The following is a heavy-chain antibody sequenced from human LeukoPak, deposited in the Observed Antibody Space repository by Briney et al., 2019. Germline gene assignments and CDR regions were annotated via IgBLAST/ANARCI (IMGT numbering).Heavy chain of an antibody. CDR1: GFTFSNHG. CDR3: AKEYTNAMDYFHY. J-gene: IGHJ4*02. CDR2: ISYDGRKK. D-gene: IGHD2-8*01. Sequence: GRSLRLSCAVSGFTFSNHGMHWVRQAPGKGLEWVAVISYDGRKKYHADSVKGRFTISRDNSRNTLYLQINSLRAEDTAVYYCAKEYTNAMDYFHYWGQGTLVTVSS. V-gene: IGHV3-30*18.